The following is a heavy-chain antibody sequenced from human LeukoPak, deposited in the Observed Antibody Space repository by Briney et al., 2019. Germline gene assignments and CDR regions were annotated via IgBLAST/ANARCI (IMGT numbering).Heavy chain of an antibody. Sequence: SVKVSCKASGGTFSSYAISWVRQAPGQGLEWMGGIIPIFGTANYAQKFQGRVTITADGSTSTAYMELSSLRSEDTAVYYCARNDYGGPQVLYFWGQGTLVTVSS. D-gene: IGHD4-23*01. V-gene: IGHV1-69*01. CDR1: GGTFSSYA. CDR2: IIPIFGTA. CDR3: ARNDYGGPQVLYF. J-gene: IGHJ4*02.